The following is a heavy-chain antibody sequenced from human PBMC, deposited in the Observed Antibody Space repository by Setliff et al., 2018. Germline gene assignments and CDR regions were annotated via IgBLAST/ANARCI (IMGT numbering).Heavy chain of an antibody. CDR1: GFSFSSYT. CDR3: AKVGIFGGGYFDL. J-gene: IGHJ4*02. D-gene: IGHD3-3*01. Sequence: GGSLRLSCAASGFSFSSYTMNWVRQAPGKGLEWISSIGGSSNTIFYADSVKGRFTISRDNAKNSLYLQMSSLRAEDTAVYYCAKVGIFGGGYFDLWGQGTLVTVSS. CDR2: IGGSSNTI. V-gene: IGHV3-48*01.